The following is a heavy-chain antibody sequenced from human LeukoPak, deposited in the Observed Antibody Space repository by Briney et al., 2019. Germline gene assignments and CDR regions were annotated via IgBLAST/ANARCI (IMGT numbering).Heavy chain of an antibody. CDR3: ARLIGSTSCFDY. J-gene: IGHJ4*02. CDR1: GGSISSHY. D-gene: IGHD2-2*01. CDR2: IYYSGST. Sequence: SETLSLTCTVSGGSISSHYWSWIRQPPGKGLEWIGYIYYSGSTYYNPSLKSRVTISVDTSKNQFSLKLSSVTAADTAVYYCARLIGSTSCFDYWGQGTLVTVSS. V-gene: IGHV4-59*08.